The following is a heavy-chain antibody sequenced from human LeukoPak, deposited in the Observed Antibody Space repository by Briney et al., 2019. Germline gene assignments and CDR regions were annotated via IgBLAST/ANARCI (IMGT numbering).Heavy chain of an antibody. Sequence: GGSHRLSCAASGFRFSDAWMSWVRQIPGKGLEWVGRIESKTDGGTTDYAAPVKARFTISRDDSTNTLYLQMNSLKSEDTAVYYCTTYGSGRKFDYWGQGILVTVSS. D-gene: IGHD3-10*01. V-gene: IGHV3-15*04. CDR1: GFRFSDAW. J-gene: IGHJ4*02. CDR2: IESKTDGGTT. CDR3: TTYGSGRKFDY.